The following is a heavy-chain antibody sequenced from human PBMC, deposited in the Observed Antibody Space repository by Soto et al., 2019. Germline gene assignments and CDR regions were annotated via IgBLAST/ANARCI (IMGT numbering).Heavy chain of an antibody. D-gene: IGHD6-13*01. V-gene: IGHV3-73*01. J-gene: IGHJ4*02. CDR1: GLTFSSSW. CDR2: IRSKANSYAT. CDR3: TKQPDY. Sequence: PGGSLRLSCVVSGLTFSSSWMSWVRQASGKGLEWVGRIRSKANSYATAYAASVKGRFTISRDDSKNTAYLQMNSLKTEDTAVYYCTKQPDYWGQGTLVTVSS.